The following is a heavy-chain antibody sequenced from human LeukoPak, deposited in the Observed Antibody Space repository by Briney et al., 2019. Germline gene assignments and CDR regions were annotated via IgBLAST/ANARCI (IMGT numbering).Heavy chain of an antibody. V-gene: IGHV3-33*01. CDR2: IWYDGSNK. D-gene: IGHD3-3*01. CDR1: GFTFSSYG. CDR3: ARDNGGARITIFGVVDY. J-gene: IGHJ4*02. Sequence: PGGSLRLSCAASGFTFSSYGMHWVRQAPGKGLEWVAVIWYDGSNKYYADSVKGRFTISRDNAKNTLYLQMNSLRAEDTAVYYCARDNGGARITIFGVVDYWGQGTLVTVSS.